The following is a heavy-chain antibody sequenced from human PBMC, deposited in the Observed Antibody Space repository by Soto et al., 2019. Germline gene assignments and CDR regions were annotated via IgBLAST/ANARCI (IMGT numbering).Heavy chain of an antibody. J-gene: IGHJ6*02. CDR1: GFAFGSYG. CDR3: ARDLGSYYGGGYYYGMDV. D-gene: IGHD1-26*01. Sequence: QVQLVESGRGEVQPGRTLRLSCAASGFAFGSYGMHWVRQAPGKGLEWVAVIWYDGSNKYYADSVKGRFTISRDNSKNTQYLQMNSLRAEDTAVYYCARDLGSYYGGGYYYGMDVWGQGTTVTVSS. CDR2: IWYDGSNK. V-gene: IGHV3-33*01.